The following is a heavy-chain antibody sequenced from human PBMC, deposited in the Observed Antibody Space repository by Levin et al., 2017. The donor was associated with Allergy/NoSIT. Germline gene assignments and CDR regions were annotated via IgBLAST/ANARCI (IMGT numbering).Heavy chain of an antibody. J-gene: IGHJ4*02. CDR2: ISSSSSYT. V-gene: IGHV3-11*05. CDR3: ARDSYDYVWGSYRSETYYFDY. CDR1: GFTFSDYY. Sequence: GGSLRLSCAASGFTFSDYYMSWIRQAPGKGLEWVSYISSSSSYTNYADSVKGRFTISRDNAKNSLYLQMNSLRAEDTAVYYCARDSYDYVWGSYRSETYYFDYWGQGTLVTVSS. D-gene: IGHD3-16*02.